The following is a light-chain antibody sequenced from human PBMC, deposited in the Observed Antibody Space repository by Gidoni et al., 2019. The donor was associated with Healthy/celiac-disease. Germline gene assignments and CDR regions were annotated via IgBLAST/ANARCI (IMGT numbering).Light chain of an antibody. J-gene: IGKJ3*01. CDR3: QQLNSYPRVT. CDR1: QGISSY. V-gene: IGKV1-9*01. CDR2: AAS. Sequence: DIQLTQSPSFLSASVADRVTITFRASQGISSYLAWYQQKPGKAPKLLIYAASTLQSGVPSRFSGSGSGTEFTLTISSLQPEDFATYYCQQLNSYPRVTFGPGTKVDIK.